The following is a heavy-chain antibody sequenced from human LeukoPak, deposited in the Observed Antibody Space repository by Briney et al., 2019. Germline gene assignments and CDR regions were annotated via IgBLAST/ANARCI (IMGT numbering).Heavy chain of an antibody. CDR3: AKYPTTRGYSGYEAX. V-gene: IGHV3-23*01. CDR2: ISGSGGST. D-gene: IGHD5-12*01. CDR1: GLTFSTYA. Sequence: PGGSLRLSCAASGLTFSTYAVSWVRQAPGKGLEWVSAISGSGGSTYYANSVKGRFTISRDNSKNTLYLQMNSLRAEDTAVYYCAKYPTTRGYSGYEAXWGQGTLVTV. J-gene: IGHJ4*02.